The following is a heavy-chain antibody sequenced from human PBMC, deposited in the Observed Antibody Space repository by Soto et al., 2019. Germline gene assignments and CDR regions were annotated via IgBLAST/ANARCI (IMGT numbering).Heavy chain of an antibody. Sequence: SVKVSCKASGGTFSSYAISWVRQAPGQGLEWMGGIIPIFGTANYAQKFQGRVTITADESTSTAYMELSSLRSEDTAVYYCALTYYYDTHDLYGGAFDIWGQGTMVTVSS. D-gene: IGHD3-22*01. J-gene: IGHJ3*02. CDR1: GGTFSSYA. CDR2: IIPIFGTA. V-gene: IGHV1-69*13. CDR3: ALTYYYDTHDLYGGAFDI.